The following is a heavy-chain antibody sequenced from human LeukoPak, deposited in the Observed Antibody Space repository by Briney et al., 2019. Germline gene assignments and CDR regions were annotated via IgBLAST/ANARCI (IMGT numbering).Heavy chain of an antibody. Sequence: SETLSLTCAVSGYSISSGYYWSWIRQPPGKGLQWIGYIHYSGSTNYNPSLKSRVTISVDTSKNQFSLKLTSVTAADTAVYYCARDDYGDYTFHHWGQGTLVTVSS. D-gene: IGHD4-17*01. CDR2: IHYSGST. CDR1: GYSISSGYY. CDR3: ARDDYGDYTFHH. J-gene: IGHJ1*01. V-gene: IGHV4-61*01.